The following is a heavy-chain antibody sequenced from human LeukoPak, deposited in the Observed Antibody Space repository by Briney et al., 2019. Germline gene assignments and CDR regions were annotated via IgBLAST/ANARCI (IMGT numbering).Heavy chain of an antibody. D-gene: IGHD4-23*01. Sequence: ASVKVSCKASGYTFTNYGISWVRQAPGQGLEWMAWISAYNGYTDYAQKLQFRVTMTTDTSTSTAYMELRSLRSDDTAVYYCARDKAVTTEVTQHFQHWGQGTLVTVSS. J-gene: IGHJ1*01. V-gene: IGHV1-18*01. CDR3: ARDKAVTTEVTQHFQH. CDR2: ISAYNGYT. CDR1: GYTFTNYG.